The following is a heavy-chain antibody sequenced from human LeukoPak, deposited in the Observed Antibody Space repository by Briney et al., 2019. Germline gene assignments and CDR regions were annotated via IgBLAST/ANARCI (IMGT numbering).Heavy chain of an antibody. V-gene: IGHV4-39*01. CDR2: LSHAGNT. D-gene: IGHD2-2*01. Sequence: KASETLSLTCSVSGDSVRDDFYYWGWIRQPPGKGLEWVACLSHAGNTWYNPSLESRLSISVDTSKNQFSLKFSSVTAADTALYWCARHNAPRRVGFDFRGQGILVTVSS. CDR3: ARHNAPRRVGFDF. CDR1: GDSVRDDFYY. J-gene: IGHJ4*02.